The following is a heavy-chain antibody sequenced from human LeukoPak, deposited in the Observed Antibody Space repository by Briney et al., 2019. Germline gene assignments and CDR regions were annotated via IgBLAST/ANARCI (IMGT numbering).Heavy chain of an antibody. V-gene: IGHV1-46*01. CDR2: INPSGGST. Sequence: ASVKVSCKASGYTFTSYYMHWVRQAPGQGLEWMGIINPSGGSTSYAQKLQGRVTMTADTSTSTAYMELRSLRSDDTAVYYCARESDGYCSSTSCYTNWFDPWGQGTLVTVSS. CDR3: ARESDGYCSSTSCYTNWFDP. CDR1: GYTFTSYY. J-gene: IGHJ5*02. D-gene: IGHD2-2*02.